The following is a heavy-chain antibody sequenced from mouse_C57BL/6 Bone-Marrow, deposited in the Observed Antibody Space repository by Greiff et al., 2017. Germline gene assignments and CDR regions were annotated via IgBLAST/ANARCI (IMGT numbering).Heavy chain of an antibody. V-gene: IGHV1-61*01. Sequence: QVQLQQPGAELVRPGSSVKLSCKASGYTFTSYWMDWVKQRPGQGLEWIGNIYPSDSETHYNQKFKDKATLTVDKSSSTAYMQLSSLTSEDSAVXYCARSPLYYYGSSYWYFDVWGTGTTVTVSS. CDR2: IYPSDSET. J-gene: IGHJ1*03. D-gene: IGHD1-1*01. CDR1: GYTFTSYW. CDR3: ARSPLYYYGSSYWYFDV.